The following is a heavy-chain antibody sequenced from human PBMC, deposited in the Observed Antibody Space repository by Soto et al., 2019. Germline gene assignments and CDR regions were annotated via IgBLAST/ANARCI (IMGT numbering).Heavy chain of an antibody. CDR3: ARDLRVRYYYYGMDV. Sequence: GESLKISCKGSGYSFTIYWIGWVRQMPGKGLEWMGIIYPGDSDTRYSPSFQGQVTISADKSISTAYLQWSSLKASDTAMYYCARDLRVRYYYYGMDVWGPGTTVTVSS. CDR1: GYSFTIYW. D-gene: IGHD1-1*01. J-gene: IGHJ6*02. V-gene: IGHV5-51*01. CDR2: IYPGDSDT.